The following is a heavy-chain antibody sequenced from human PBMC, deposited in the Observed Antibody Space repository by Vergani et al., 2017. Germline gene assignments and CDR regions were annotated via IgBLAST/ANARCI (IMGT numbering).Heavy chain of an antibody. CDR2: MYHSGST. CDR1: GGPMRGYY. J-gene: IGHJ5*02. D-gene: IGHD3-10*01. CDR3: GRVAAFYGLGSRLLDL. Sequence: QVRLQESGPGLVKPSETLSLTCNVSGGPMRGYYWSWIRQPPEKDLEWIGYMYHSGSTNYNPSLETRVTISGDTSKNQFSMKLNSVTAADTAVYYCGRVAAFYGLGSRLLDLWGGGMMVTVSS. V-gene: IGHV4-59*01.